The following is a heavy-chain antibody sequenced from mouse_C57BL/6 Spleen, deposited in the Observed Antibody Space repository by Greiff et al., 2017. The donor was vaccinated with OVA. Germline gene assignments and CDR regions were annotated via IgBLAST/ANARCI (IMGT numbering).Heavy chain of an antibody. J-gene: IGHJ4*01. D-gene: IGHD1-3*01. CDR2: IWGDGST. CDR3: AKGETRAMDY. CDR1: GFSLTSYG. Sequence: QVHVKQSGPGLASPSHILSITCTVSGFSLTSYGVSWVRQPPGKGLEWLGVIWGDGSTNYHSALISRLSISKDNSKSQVFLKLNSLQTDDTATYYCAKGETRAMDYWGQGTSVTVSS. V-gene: IGHV2-3*01.